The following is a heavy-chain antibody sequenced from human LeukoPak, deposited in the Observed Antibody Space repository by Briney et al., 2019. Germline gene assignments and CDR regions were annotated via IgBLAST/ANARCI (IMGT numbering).Heavy chain of an antibody. J-gene: IGHJ4*02. CDR1: GFTFSSYW. D-gene: IGHD3-3*01. CDR3: ARDRHDFWSGXXXANDY. Sequence: QSGGSLRLSCAASGFTFSSYWMSWVRQAPGKGLEWVANIKQDGSEKYYVDSVKGRFTISRDNAKNSLYLQMNSLRAEDTAVYYCARDRHDFWSGXXXANDYWGQGTLVTVSS. CDR2: IKQDGSEK. V-gene: IGHV3-7*01.